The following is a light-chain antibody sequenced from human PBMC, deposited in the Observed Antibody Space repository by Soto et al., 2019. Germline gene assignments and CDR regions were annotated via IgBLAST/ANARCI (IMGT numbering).Light chain of an antibody. CDR2: GAS. J-gene: IGKJ1*01. Sequence: EIVMTQSPATLSVSPGERATLSCRASQSVSSNLAWYQQKPGQAPGLLIYGASTRATGIPARFSGSGSGTEFTLTISRLEPEDFAVYYCQQYGSSGTFGQGTKVAI. CDR3: QQYGSSGT. V-gene: IGKV3-15*01. CDR1: QSVSSN.